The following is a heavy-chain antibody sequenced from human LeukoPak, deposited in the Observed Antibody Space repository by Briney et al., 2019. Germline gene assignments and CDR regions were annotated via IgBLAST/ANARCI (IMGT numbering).Heavy chain of an antibody. V-gene: IGHV1-18*01. CDR3: ARVEMTTVTTYGMDV. CDR1: GYTFTSYG. Sequence: ASVKVSCKASGYTFTSYGISWVRQAPGQGLEWMGWISAYNGNTNYAQKLQGRVTMTTDTSTSTAYMELRSLRSDDTAVYYCARVEMTTVTTYGMDVWGQGTTVTVSS. CDR2: ISAYNGNT. J-gene: IGHJ6*02. D-gene: IGHD4-17*01.